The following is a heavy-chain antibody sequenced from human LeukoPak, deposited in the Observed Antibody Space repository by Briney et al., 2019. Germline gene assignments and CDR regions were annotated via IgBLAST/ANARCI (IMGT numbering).Heavy chain of an antibody. Sequence: PGESLKISCKGSGYSFTSYWIGWVRQMPGKGLEWMGIIYPGDSDTRYSPSFQGQVTISADKSISTAYLQWSSLKASDTAMYYCARRGFDPISSGYYFDYWGQGTLVTVSS. J-gene: IGHJ4*02. CDR3: ARRGFDPISSGYYFDY. V-gene: IGHV5-51*01. D-gene: IGHD3-22*01. CDR1: GYSFTSYW. CDR2: IYPGDSDT.